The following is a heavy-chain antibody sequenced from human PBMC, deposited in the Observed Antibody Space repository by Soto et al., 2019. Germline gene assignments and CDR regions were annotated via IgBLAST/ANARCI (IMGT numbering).Heavy chain of an antibody. Sequence: SETLSLTCSVSGGSISTVGHYWTWIRQPPGKGLEWIGSIYHTGSTYYSKSLRSRLTMSVDTSKSQFSLRLSSVTAADTAVYYCARATGTLRSRNCDYWGQGSLVTAPQ. CDR2: IYHTGST. CDR1: GGSISTVGHY. CDR3: ARATGTLRSRNCDY. J-gene: IGHJ4*02. V-gene: IGHV4-31*03. D-gene: IGHD1-1*01.